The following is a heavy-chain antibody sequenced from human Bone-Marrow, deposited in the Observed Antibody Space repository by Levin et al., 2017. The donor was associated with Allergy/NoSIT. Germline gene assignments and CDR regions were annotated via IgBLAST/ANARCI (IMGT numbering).Heavy chain of an antibody. CDR2: IYYGGTT. Sequence: SQTLSLTCTVSGGSIITTSYYWGWIRQSPGEGLEWIAYIYYGGTTYYNPSLKSRVTTSIDTSKNQFSLNLNSVPGADTAVYYCARLASYSRRSFDIWGQGAKVTVSS. D-gene: IGHD5-18*01. CDR3: ARLASYSRRSFDI. J-gene: IGHJ3*02. V-gene: IGHV4-39*01. CDR1: GGSIITTSYY.